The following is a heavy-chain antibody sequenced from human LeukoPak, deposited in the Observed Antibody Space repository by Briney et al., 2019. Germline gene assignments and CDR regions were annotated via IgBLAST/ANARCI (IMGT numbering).Heavy chain of an antibody. CDR1: GFTFSTYA. CDR3: AKDYLFWDTAMAQDY. V-gene: IGHV3-30-3*01. D-gene: IGHD5-18*01. CDR2: ISYDGSNK. Sequence: PGRSLRLSCAASGFTFSTYAMHWVRQAPGKGLEWVAVISYDGSNKYYADSVKGRFTISRDNSKNTLYLQMNSLRAEDTAVYYCAKDYLFWDTAMAQDYWGQGTLVTVSS. J-gene: IGHJ4*02.